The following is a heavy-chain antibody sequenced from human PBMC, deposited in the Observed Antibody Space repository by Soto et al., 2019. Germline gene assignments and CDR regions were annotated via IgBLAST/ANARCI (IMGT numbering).Heavy chain of an antibody. CDR1: GFNFNIHA. CDR3: ASGAAFYYDTSRY. D-gene: IGHD3-22*01. CDR2: MSPGGNSQ. J-gene: IGHJ4*02. Sequence: LMXCCASPGFNFNIHALHWIRQAPGEGLEWVAVMSPGGNSQYYADSVKGRFTISRDTSKSTLYLQMTSLRPEDTAVYYCASGAAFYYDTSRYWGQGTLVTVSS. V-gene: IGHV3-30-3*01.